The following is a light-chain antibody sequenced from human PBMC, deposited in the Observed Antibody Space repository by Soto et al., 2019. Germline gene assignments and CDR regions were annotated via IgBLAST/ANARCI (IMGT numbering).Light chain of an antibody. CDR1: HNVSSY. J-gene: IGKJ5*01. Sequence: EVVLTQYPATLSLSPGERATLSCRASHNVSSYLVWYQQKPGQAPRLLIYDASNRAAGIPARFSGSGSGTDFTLTISSLEPEDFGVYYCQQRSNWMITFGQGTRLEIK. CDR2: DAS. CDR3: QQRSNWMIT. V-gene: IGKV3-11*01.